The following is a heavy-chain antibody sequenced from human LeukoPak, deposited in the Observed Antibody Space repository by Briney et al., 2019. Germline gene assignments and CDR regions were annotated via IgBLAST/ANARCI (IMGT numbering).Heavy chain of an antibody. J-gene: IGHJ4*02. CDR3: ARGNWGLFDY. D-gene: IGHD7-27*01. CDR1: GGSFSGYY. CDR2: INHSGST. V-gene: IGHV4-34*01. Sequence: SETLSLTCAVYGGSFSGYYWSWIRQPPGKGLEWIGEINHSGSTNYNPSLKSRVTVSVDTSKNQFSLKLSSVTAADTAVYYCARGNWGLFDYWGQGTLVTVSS.